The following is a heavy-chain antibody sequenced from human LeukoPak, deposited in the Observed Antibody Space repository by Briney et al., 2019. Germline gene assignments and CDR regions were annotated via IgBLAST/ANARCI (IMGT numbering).Heavy chain of an antibody. J-gene: IGHJ4*02. D-gene: IGHD3-22*01. V-gene: IGHV2-70*11. Sequence: SGPTLVNPTQTLTLTCTFSGFSLSTSGMCVSWIRQPPGKALEWLARIDWDDDKYYSTSLKTRLTISKDTSKNQVVLTMTNMDLVDTATYYCARIDLSPYDSSGYWSEDYWGQGTLVTVSS. CDR1: GFSLSTSGMC. CDR2: IDWDDDK. CDR3: ARIDLSPYDSSGYWSEDY.